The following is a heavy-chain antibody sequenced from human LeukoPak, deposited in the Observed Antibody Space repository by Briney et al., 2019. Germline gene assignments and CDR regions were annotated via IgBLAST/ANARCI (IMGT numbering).Heavy chain of an antibody. CDR2: IWYDGGTK. CDR1: GFTFTDYG. D-gene: IGHD5-24*01. CDR3: AKSRGDRERWLHLDS. J-gene: IGHJ4*02. Sequence: GGSLRLSCAASGFTFTDYGMHWVRQAPGKGLEWLAVIWYDGGTKRYADSVKDRFTISRDNSRNTLYLQMNSLRAEDTAVYYCAKSRGDRERWLHLDSWGQGTLVTVSS. V-gene: IGHV3-33*06.